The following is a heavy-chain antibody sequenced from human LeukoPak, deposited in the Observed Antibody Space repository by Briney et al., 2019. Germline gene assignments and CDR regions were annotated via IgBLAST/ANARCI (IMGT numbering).Heavy chain of an antibody. V-gene: IGHV3-74*01. CDR3: ARDYVYSSSWYGVGY. CDR1: GFTLSSYW. CDR2: INSDGSST. D-gene: IGHD6-13*01. J-gene: IGHJ4*02. Sequence: GGSLRLSCAASGFTLSSYWMHWVRQAPGKGLVWVSRINSDGSSTSYADSVKGRFTISRDNAKNTLYLQMNSLRAEDTAVYYCARDYVYSSSWYGVGYWGQGTLVTVSS.